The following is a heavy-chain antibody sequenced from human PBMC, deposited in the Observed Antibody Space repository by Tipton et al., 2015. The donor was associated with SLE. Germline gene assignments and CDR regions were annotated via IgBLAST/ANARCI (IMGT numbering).Heavy chain of an antibody. CDR3: ARELRGGFDF. D-gene: IGHD3-16*01. Sequence: TLSLTCSVSGGAISSYYWSWIRQPPGKGLEWIGYIYYGGHTKYNPSHMSRVTTSIDTSKSQFSLKLTSVTAADTAMYYCARELRGGFDFWGQGTLVTVSS. J-gene: IGHJ4*02. V-gene: IGHV4-59*12. CDR2: IYYGGHT. CDR1: GGAISSYY.